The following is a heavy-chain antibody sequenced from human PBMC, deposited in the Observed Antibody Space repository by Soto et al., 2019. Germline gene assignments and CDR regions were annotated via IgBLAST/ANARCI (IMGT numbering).Heavy chain of an antibody. CDR1: GGSISGYY. Sequence: KASETLSLTCTVSGGSISGYYWSWIRQPPGKGLEWIGYIYYSGSTNYNPSLKSRVTISVDTSKNQFSLKLSSVTAADTAVYYCARETNGGYSGYVVDFWFDPWGQGTLVTVSS. D-gene: IGHD5-12*01. J-gene: IGHJ5*02. V-gene: IGHV4-59*01. CDR2: IYYSGST. CDR3: ARETNGGYSGYVVDFWFDP.